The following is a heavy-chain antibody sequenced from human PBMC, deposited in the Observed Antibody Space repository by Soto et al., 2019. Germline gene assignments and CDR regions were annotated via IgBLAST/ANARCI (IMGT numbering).Heavy chain of an antibody. CDR3: TRVGGSVSGMDV. CDR1: GFTFSIYW. Sequence: EVQLVESGGGLVQPGGSLRLSCAASGFTFSIYWMHWVRQAPGKGPVWVSRIDNAGSSARYADSVKGRFTISRDNAKNTVYLQMNSLRAEVTAVYYCTRVGGSVSGMDVWGQGTTVTVSS. CDR2: IDNAGSSA. D-gene: IGHD1-26*01. J-gene: IGHJ6*02. V-gene: IGHV3-74*01.